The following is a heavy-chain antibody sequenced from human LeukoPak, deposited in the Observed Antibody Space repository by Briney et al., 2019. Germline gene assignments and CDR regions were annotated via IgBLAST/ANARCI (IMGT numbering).Heavy chain of an antibody. J-gene: IGHJ4*02. CDR2: INPKSGGT. V-gene: IGHV1-2*02. CDR1: GYTFPDYY. Sequence: ASVKVSCKASGYTFPDYYIHWVRQAPGQGLEWMGCINPKSGGTKYAQKFQDRVTITRDTSISTAYMELSRLRSDDTAVYYCARVDYDDYLGNFDYWGQGTLVTVSS. D-gene: IGHD4-17*01. CDR3: ARVDYDDYLGNFDY.